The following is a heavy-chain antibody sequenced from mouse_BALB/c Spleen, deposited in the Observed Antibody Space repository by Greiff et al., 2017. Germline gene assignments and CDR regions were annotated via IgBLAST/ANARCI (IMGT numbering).Heavy chain of an antibody. CDR1: GFAFSSYD. V-gene: IGHV5-12-1*01. CDR3: AGTTVEAWFAY. CDR2: ISSGGGST. D-gene: IGHD1-1*01. Sequence: EVQLVESGGGLVKPGGSLKLSCAASGFAFSSYDMSWVRQTPEKRLEWVAYISSGGGSTYYPDTVKGRFTISRDNAKNTLYLQMSSLKSEDTAMYYCAGTTVEAWFAYWGQGTLVTVSA. J-gene: IGHJ3*01.